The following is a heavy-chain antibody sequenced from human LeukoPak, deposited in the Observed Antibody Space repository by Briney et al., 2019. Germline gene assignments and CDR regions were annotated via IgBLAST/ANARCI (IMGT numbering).Heavy chain of an antibody. CDR2: ISAYNGNT. V-gene: IGHV1-18*01. J-gene: IGHJ4*02. Sequence: GASVKVSCKASGYTFTSYGISWVRQAPGQGLEWMGWISAYNGNTNYAQKLQGRVTMTTDTSTSTAYMELRSLRSDDTAVYYCATRTDYSGRPYYFDYWGQGTLVTVSS. CDR1: GYTFTSYG. CDR3: ATRTDYSGRPYYFDY. D-gene: IGHD1-26*01.